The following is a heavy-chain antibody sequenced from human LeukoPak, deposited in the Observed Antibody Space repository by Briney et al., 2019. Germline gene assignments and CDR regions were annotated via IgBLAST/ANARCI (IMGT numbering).Heavy chain of an antibody. CDR2: INWNGGST. D-gene: IGHD3-9*01. J-gene: IGHJ6*03. CDR1: GFTFDDYG. V-gene: IGHV3-20*04. CDR3: VRVRYSDILTGYGPYYYYMDV. Sequence: PGGSLRLSCAASGFTFDDYGMSWVRQAPGKGLEWVSGINWNGGSTGYADSVKGRFIISRDNAKNSLYLQMNSLRAEDTALYYCVRVRYSDILTGYGPYYYYMDVWGKGTTVTVSS.